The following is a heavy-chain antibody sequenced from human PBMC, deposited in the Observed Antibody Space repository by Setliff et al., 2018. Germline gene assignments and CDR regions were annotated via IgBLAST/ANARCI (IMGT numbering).Heavy chain of an antibody. Sequence: ASVKVSCKASGGTFSSYAINWVRQAPGQGLEWMGGIIPMFGTTIYAHKFQGRVTMTEDTSTDTAYMELSSLRSEDTAMYYCAIIGPDSSGYYWIFDYWGQGTLVTVSS. J-gene: IGHJ4*02. CDR3: AIIGPDSSGYYWIFDY. CDR1: GGTFSSYA. V-gene: IGHV1-69*06. D-gene: IGHD3-22*01. CDR2: IIPMFGTT.